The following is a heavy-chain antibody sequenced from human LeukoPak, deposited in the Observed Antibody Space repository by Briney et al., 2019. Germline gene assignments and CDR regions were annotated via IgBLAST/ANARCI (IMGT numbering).Heavy chain of an antibody. J-gene: IGHJ4*02. CDR1: GFTFSSYG. D-gene: IGHD6-13*01. Sequence: GGFLRLSCAASGFTFSSYGMHWVRQAPGKGLEWVAVIWYDGSNKYYADSVKGRFTISRDNSKNTLYLQMNSLRAEDTAVYYCAREIKSWYYFDYWGQGTLVTVSS. V-gene: IGHV3-33*01. CDR3: AREIKSWYYFDY. CDR2: IWYDGSNK.